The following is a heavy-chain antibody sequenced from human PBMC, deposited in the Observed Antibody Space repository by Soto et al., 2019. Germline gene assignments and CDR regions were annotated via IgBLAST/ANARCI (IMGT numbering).Heavy chain of an antibody. Sequence: GGSLRLSCAASGFTFSNFAMTWVRQAPGRGLEWVSSISGSGGGTYYADSLKGRLTISRDNANNTLYLQMNSLRVEDTAVYYCVKEGGNVRTYFDKWGPGHLLTV. V-gene: IGHV3-23*01. J-gene: IGHJ4*02. D-gene: IGHD3-10*02. CDR3: VKEGGNVRTYFDK. CDR2: ISGSGGGT. CDR1: GFTFSNFA.